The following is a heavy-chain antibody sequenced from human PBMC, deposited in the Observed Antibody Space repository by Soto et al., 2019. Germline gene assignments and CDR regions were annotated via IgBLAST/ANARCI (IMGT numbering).Heavy chain of an antibody. Sequence: SETLSLTCTVSGGSISSGGYYWSWIRQHPGKGLEWIGYIYYSGSTYYNPSLKSRVTISVDTSKNQFSLKLSSVTAADTAVYYCARGGIVVVVAATEYNWFDPWGQGTLVTVSS. D-gene: IGHD2-15*01. CDR2: IYYSGST. V-gene: IGHV4-31*03. CDR3: ARGGIVVVVAATEYNWFDP. CDR1: GGSISSGGYY. J-gene: IGHJ5*02.